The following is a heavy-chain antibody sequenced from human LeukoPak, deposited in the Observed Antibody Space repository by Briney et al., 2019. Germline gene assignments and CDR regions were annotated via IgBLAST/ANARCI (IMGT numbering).Heavy chain of an antibody. CDR3: ARTYYYDSSGYYYFDY. Sequence: SETLSLTCTVSGGSISSYYWSWIRQPPGKGLEWIGYIYYSGSTNYNPSLKSRVTISVDTSKNQFSLKLSSVTAADTAVYYCARTYYYDSSGYYYFDYWGQGTLVTVFS. CDR1: GGSISSYY. V-gene: IGHV4-59*08. CDR2: IYYSGST. J-gene: IGHJ4*02. D-gene: IGHD3-22*01.